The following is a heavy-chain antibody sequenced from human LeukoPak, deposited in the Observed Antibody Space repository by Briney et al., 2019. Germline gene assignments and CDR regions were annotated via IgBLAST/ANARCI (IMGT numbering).Heavy chain of an antibody. V-gene: IGHV3-23*01. J-gene: IGHJ4*02. CDR2: ISGSGGST. Sequence: GGSLRLSCAASGFTFSSYAMSWVRQAPGKGLEWVSAISGSGGSTYYADSVKVRFTISRDNSKNTLYLQMNSLRAEDTAVYYCAKDGLGYCSSTSCYKDYWGQGTLVTVSS. D-gene: IGHD2-2*02. CDR3: AKDGLGYCSSTSCYKDY. CDR1: GFTFSSYA.